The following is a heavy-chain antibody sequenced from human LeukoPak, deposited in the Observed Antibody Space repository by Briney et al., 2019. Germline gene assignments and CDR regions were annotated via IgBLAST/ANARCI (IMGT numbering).Heavy chain of an antibody. D-gene: IGHD5-12*01. J-gene: IGHJ3*02. CDR1: GDSISSSSYC. Sequence: SETLSLACTVSGDSISSSSYCWDWIRQPPGKGLEWIGNIYNSANTHYNPALKTRITMSVDTSKNQFSLKLNSVTAADTGIYYCARHSRSAYTGYENAFDIWGQGTMVTVSS. CDR3: ARHSRSAYTGYENAFDI. CDR2: IYNSANT. V-gene: IGHV4-39*01.